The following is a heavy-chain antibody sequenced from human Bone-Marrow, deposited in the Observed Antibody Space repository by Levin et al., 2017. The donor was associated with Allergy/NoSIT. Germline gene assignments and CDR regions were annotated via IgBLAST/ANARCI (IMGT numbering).Heavy chain of an antibody. J-gene: IGHJ4*02. CDR3: VRGLGPFDY. Sequence: ASVKVSCKASGYTFTSYGFSWVRQAPGQGLEWMGWITAYNANTNYAQNLQGRVTMTTDPSTSTAYLELRSLTSDDTAVYYCVRGLGPFDYWGQGTLVTVSS. V-gene: IGHV1-18*01. D-gene: IGHD3-10*01. CDR2: ITAYNANT. CDR1: GYTFTSYG.